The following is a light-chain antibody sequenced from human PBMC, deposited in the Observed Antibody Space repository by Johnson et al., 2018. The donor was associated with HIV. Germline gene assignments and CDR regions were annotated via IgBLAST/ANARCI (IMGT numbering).Light chain of an antibody. CDR3: GTWDSSLVGI. Sequence: QSVLTQPPSVSAAPGQKVTISCSGSSSNIGKKDVSWYQQLPGTAPKLLIYENNKRPSGIPDRFSGSKSGTSATLGITGLQTGDEAYCYCGTWDSSLVGIFGTGTKVTVL. V-gene: IGLV1-51*02. CDR2: ENN. CDR1: SSNIGKKD. J-gene: IGLJ1*01.